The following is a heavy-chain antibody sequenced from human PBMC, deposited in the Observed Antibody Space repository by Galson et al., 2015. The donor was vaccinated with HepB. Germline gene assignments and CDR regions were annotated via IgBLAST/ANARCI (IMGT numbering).Heavy chain of an antibody. D-gene: IGHD6-19*01. V-gene: IGHV3-30*04. Sequence: SLRLSCAASGFNLSIFALHWVRQAPGKGLEWVAFISSDGSSISFADSVKGRFTISRDNSKSTLYLQMNGLRAADTGLYYCAREGGYSSGWYQVDYFDYWGQGTLVTVSS. CDR2: ISSDGSSI. J-gene: IGHJ4*02. CDR1: GFNLSIFA. CDR3: AREGGYSSGWYQVDYFDY.